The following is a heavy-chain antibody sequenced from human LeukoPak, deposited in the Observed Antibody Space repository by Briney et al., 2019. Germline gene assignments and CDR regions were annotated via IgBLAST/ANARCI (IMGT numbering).Heavy chain of an antibody. CDR1: GYTFTSYD. CDR2: LNPNSGNT. J-gene: IGHJ5*02. D-gene: IGHD3-10*01. CDR3: ARAPRITMVRGVIYWFDP. V-gene: IGHV1-8*03. Sequence: ASVKVSCKASGYTFTSYDINWVRQATGQGREWMGWLNPNSGNTGYAQKFQGRVTITRNTSISTAYMELSSLRSEVTAEYYCARAPRITMVRGVIYWFDPWGQGTLVTVSS.